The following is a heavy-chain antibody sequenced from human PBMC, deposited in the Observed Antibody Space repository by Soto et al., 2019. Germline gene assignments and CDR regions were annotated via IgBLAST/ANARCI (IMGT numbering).Heavy chain of an antibody. CDR2: ISGSGGDT. V-gene: IGHV3-23*01. CDR3: VKESSNSAALYYYHYGIDV. J-gene: IGHJ6*02. Sequence: GGSLRLSCAASGFTFSSYAMSWVRQAPGKGLEWVSGISGSGGDTYYADPVKGRFTVSRDKSKNTLYLQMNSLRAEDTAIYYCVKESSNSAALYYYHYGIDVWGQGTTVTVSS. D-gene: IGHD4-4*01. CDR1: GFTFSSYA.